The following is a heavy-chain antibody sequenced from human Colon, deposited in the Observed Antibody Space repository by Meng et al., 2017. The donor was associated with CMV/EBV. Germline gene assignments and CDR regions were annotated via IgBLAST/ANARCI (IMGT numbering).Heavy chain of an antibody. CDR3: ARGLGTPT. CDR1: GFTFSNSD. J-gene: IGHJ4*02. D-gene: IGHD1-14*01. V-gene: IGHV3-21*01. CDR2: ISSSSSFI. Sequence: GGSLRLSCAASGFTFSNSDMNWVRQAPGTGLQWISSISSSSSFIYYADSVRGRFTISRENAKRSLYLQMDDLRVEDTAVYYCARGLGTPTWGQGTLVTVSS.